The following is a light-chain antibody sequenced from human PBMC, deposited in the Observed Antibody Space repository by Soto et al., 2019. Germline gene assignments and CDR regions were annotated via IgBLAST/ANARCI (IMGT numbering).Light chain of an antibody. CDR1: QSIHTW. Sequence: DIQMTQSPSTLSASVGDRVTITCRASQSIHTWLAWYQQKPGKAPKLLIYRASSLESGVPSRFSGSGSGTELTLTISSLQPDDFATYYCQQYESYPLTFGGGTKVEI. V-gene: IGKV1-5*03. J-gene: IGKJ4*01. CDR2: RAS. CDR3: QQYESYPLT.